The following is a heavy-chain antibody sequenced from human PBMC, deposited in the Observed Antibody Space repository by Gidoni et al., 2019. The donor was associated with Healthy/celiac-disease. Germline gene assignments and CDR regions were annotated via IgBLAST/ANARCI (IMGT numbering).Heavy chain of an antibody. CDR1: GGSISSYY. J-gene: IGHJ6*02. Sequence: QVQLQESGPGLVKPSETLSLTCTVSGGSISSYYWSWIRQPPGKGLEWIGYIYYSGSTNYNPSLKSRVTISVDTSKNQFSLKLSSVTAADTAVYYCARVNPWLQESHYYYGMDVWGQGTTVTVSS. CDR2: IYYSGST. V-gene: IGHV4-59*01. CDR3: ARVNPWLQESHYYYGMDV. D-gene: IGHD5-12*01.